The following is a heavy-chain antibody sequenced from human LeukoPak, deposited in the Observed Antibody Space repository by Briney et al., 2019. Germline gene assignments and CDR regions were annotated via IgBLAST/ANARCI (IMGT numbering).Heavy chain of an antibody. CDR3: AREHCSSTSCYAYFDY. CDR2: INHSGST. J-gene: IGHJ4*02. D-gene: IGHD2-2*01. CDR1: GGSFSGYY. V-gene: IGHV4-34*01. Sequence: SETLSLTCAVYGGSFSGYYWSWIRQPPAKGLEWIGEINHSGSTNYNPSLKSRVTISVDTSKNQFSLKLSSVTAADTAVYYCAREHCSSTSCYAYFDYWGQGTLVTVSS.